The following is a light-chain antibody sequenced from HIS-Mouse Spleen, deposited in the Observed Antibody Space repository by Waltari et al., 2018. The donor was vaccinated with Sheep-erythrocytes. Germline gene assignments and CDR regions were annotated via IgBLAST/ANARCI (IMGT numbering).Light chain of an antibody. V-gene: IGLV2-23*01. Sequence: QSALTQPASVSGSPGQSITISCPGTSSDVGSSTLVSWYQQHTGKAPKPMIYEGSKRPSGVSNRFSGSKSGNTASLTISGLQAEDEADYYCCSYAGSSTPWVFGGGTKLTVL. J-gene: IGLJ3*02. CDR3: CSYAGSSTPWV. CDR1: SSDVGSSTL. CDR2: EGS.